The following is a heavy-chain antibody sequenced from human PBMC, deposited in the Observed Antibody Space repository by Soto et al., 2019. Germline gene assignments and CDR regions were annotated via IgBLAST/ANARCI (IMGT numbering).Heavy chain of an antibody. J-gene: IGHJ4*02. V-gene: IGHV1-18*04. CDR3: ARYYYDSSGYYPASPFDY. CDR1: GYTFTGYY. D-gene: IGHD3-22*01. Sequence: GPSVKVSCKASGYTFTGYYMHWVRQAPGQGLEWMGWISAYNGNTNYAQKLQGRVTMTTDTSTSTAYMELRSLRSDDTAVYYCARYYYDSSGYYPASPFDYWGQGTLVTVSS. CDR2: ISAYNGNT.